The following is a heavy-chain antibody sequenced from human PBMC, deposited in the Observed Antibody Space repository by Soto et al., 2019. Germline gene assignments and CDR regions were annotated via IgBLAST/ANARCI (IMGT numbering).Heavy chain of an antibody. Sequence: EVQLLESGGGLVQPGGSLRLSCAVSGFIISDYGVTWVRQAPGKGLEWVSGFSGGGGGTFYAYSVKGRFTISRDDPKNTAYLQMNSLGAKDTAVYYCVRWNGFGDRWGQGTLVTVSS. CDR2: FSGGGGGT. J-gene: IGHJ5*02. CDR1: GFIISDYG. CDR3: VRWNGFGDR. D-gene: IGHD1-1*01. V-gene: IGHV3-23*01.